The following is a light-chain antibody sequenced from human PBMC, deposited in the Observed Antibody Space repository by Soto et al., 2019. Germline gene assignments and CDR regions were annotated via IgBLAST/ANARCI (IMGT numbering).Light chain of an antibody. Sequence: EIVVTQSPGTLSLSQGERATLSCRASQSVSSSYLAWYQQKPGQAPRLLIYGASTRATGIPARFSGSGSGTDFSLTISRLEPEDSAVYYCPQYHSPPHTFGQRTK. V-gene: IGKV3-20*01. CDR3: PQYHSPPHT. J-gene: IGKJ2*01. CDR1: QSVSSSY. CDR2: GAS.